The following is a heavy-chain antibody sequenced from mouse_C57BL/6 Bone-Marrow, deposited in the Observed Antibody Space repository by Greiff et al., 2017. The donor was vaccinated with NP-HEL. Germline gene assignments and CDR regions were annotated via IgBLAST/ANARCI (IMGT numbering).Heavy chain of an antibody. J-gene: IGHJ2*01. D-gene: IGHD1-1*01. CDR3: ARVHYYGSSYPLDY. Sequence: VQLKQSGPELVKPGASVKISCKASGYSFTGYYMNWVKQSPEKSLEWIGEINPSTGGTTYNQKFKAKATLTVDKSSSTAYMQLKSLTSEDSAVYYCARVHYYGSSYPLDYWGQGTTLTVSS. V-gene: IGHV1-42*01. CDR2: INPSTGGT. CDR1: GYSFTGYY.